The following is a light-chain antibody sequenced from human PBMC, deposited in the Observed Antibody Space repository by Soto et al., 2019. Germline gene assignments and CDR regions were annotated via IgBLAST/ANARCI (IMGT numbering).Light chain of an antibody. CDR1: QSVRNY. V-gene: IGKV3-11*01. CDR2: DAS. CDR3: QQRSNWPWT. Sequence: EIVLTQSPATLSLSPGERATLSCRASQSVRNYLAWYQQKPGQAPRLLIYDASNRATGIPGRFSGSGSGTDFTLPISSLEPEDFAVYYGQQRSNWPWTFGQGTKVEIK. J-gene: IGKJ1*01.